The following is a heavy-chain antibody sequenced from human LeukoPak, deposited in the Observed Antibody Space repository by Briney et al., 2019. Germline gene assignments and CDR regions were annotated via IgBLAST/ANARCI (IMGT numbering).Heavy chain of an antibody. CDR1: GFTFSNAW. J-gene: IGHJ5*02. V-gene: IGHV3-15*07. D-gene: IGHD3-22*01. CDR3: ATDFYDST. Sequence: GSLRLSCATSGFTFSNAWVNWVRQAPGKGLEWVGRIRSNFDGGTIDYAAPVKGRFTLSRDDSKTTLYLQMNSLQTEDTAVYYCATDFYDSTWGQGTLVTVSS. CDR2: IRSNFDGGTI.